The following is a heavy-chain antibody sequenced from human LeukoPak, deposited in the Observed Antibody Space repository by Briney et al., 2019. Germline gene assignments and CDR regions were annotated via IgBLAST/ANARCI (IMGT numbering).Heavy chain of an antibody. J-gene: IGHJ4*02. CDR1: GFTFSSYS. D-gene: IGHD3-22*01. CDR3: ARDSSYYDSSGYYSTVVVKALDY. V-gene: IGHV3-21*01. Sequence: KPGGSLRLSCAASGFTFSSYSMNWVRQAPGKGLEWVSSISSSSSYIYYADSVKGRFTISRDNSKNTLYLQMNSLRAEDTAVYYCARDSSYYDSSGYYSTVVVKALDYWGQGTLVTVSS. CDR2: ISSSSSYI.